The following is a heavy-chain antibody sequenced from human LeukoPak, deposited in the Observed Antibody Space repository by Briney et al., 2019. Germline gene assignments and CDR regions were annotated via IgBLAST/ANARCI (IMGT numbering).Heavy chain of an antibody. Sequence: ASVKVSCKASGYTFTTYDINWVRQATGQGLEWMGWMNPNSGGTNYAQKFQGWVTMTRDTSISTAYMELSRLRSDDTAVYYCARATTGYYYYGMDVWGQGTTVTVSS. CDR2: MNPNSGGT. D-gene: IGHD5-12*01. V-gene: IGHV1-2*04. J-gene: IGHJ6*02. CDR1: GYTFTTYD. CDR3: ARATTGYYYYGMDV.